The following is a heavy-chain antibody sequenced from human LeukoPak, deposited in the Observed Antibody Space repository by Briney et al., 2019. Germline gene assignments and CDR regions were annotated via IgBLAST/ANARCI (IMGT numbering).Heavy chain of an antibody. J-gene: IGHJ3*02. CDR3: ARHVWSSSGSEAFDI. CDR2: NYYSGST. CDR1: GGSISSSTYY. Sequence: SETLSLTCTVSGGSISSSTYYWGWIRQPPGKGLEWIGSNYYSGSTYYNPSLKSRVTISVDTSKNQFSLKLSTVTAADTAVYYCARHVWSSSGSEAFDIWGQGTMVTVSS. V-gene: IGHV4-39*01. D-gene: IGHD2-15*01.